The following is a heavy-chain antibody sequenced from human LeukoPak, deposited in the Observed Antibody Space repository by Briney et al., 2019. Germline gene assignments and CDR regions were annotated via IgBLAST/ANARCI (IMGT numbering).Heavy chain of an antibody. Sequence: SQTLSLTCAISGDSVSSYRDAGNWIRQSPSRGLEWLGRTYYRSKWYNDYAVSVKSRITINPDTSKNQFSLQLNSVTPEDTAVYYCARSLMTTKYPFDYWGQGTLVTVSS. D-gene: IGHD4-17*01. V-gene: IGHV6-1*01. CDR2: TYYRSKWYN. CDR1: GDSVSSYRDA. CDR3: ARSLMTTKYPFDY. J-gene: IGHJ4*02.